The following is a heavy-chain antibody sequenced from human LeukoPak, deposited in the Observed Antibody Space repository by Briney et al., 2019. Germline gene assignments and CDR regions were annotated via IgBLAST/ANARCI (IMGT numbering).Heavy chain of an antibody. V-gene: IGHV4-59*01. CDR2: IHYTGST. D-gene: IGHD3-10*01. J-gene: IGHJ5*02. CDR1: GGSISSYY. CDR3: GRGGYYGSGNDFRFDP. Sequence: PSETLSLTCTVSGGSISSYYWSWIRQSPGKGLECIGYIHYTGSTNYNPSLKSRVTISVETSKNQFSLKLKSVTAADTAVYYCGRGGYYGSGNDFRFDPWGQGTLVTVSS.